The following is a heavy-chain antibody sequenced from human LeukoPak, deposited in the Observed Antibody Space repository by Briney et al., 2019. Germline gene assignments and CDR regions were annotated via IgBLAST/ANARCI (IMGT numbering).Heavy chain of an antibody. J-gene: IGHJ4*02. Sequence: SETLSLTCSVFGGSISSSSYYWGWIRQPPGKGLEWIGSIYYSGSSYYNPSLKSRVTISVDTSMNQFSLKLTSVTAADTAVYYCARRDCTSTTCYAGSYYFDYWGQGTLVTVSS. V-gene: IGHV4-39*01. CDR2: IYYSGSS. D-gene: IGHD2-2*01. CDR3: ARRDCTSTTCYAGSYYFDY. CDR1: GGSISSSSYY.